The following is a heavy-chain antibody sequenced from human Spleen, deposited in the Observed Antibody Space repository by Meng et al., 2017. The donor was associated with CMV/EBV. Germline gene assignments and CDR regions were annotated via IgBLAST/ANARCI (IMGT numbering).Heavy chain of an antibody. CDR1: GFTFGTYA. CDR2: IGGRGGST. D-gene: IGHD3-3*01. V-gene: IGHV3-23*01. J-gene: IGHJ4*02. CDR3: ARSNFWSGYSEFDY. Sequence: GESLKISCAASGFTFGTYAMNWVRQAPGKGLEWVASIGGRGGSTYYADSVKGRFSISRDNSRSTLFLQMNSLRAEDTAVYYCARSNFWSGYSEFDYWGQGALVTVSS.